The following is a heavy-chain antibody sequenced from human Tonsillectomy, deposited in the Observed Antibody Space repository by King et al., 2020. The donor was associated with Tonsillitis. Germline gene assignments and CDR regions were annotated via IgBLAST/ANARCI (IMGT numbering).Heavy chain of an antibody. Sequence: VQLVESGGGLVQPGRSLRLSCAASGFTFDDNALHWVRQAPGKGLQWVSGISWSSGSMGYADSVMGRFIISRDNAKNSLYLQMNSLRAEDTALYYCAKDIGPYYYGSGSFYGMDVWGQGTTVTVSS. CDR3: AKDIGPYYYGSGSFYGMDV. CDR1: GFTFDDNA. D-gene: IGHD3-10*01. CDR2: ISWSSGSM. V-gene: IGHV3-9*01. J-gene: IGHJ6*02.